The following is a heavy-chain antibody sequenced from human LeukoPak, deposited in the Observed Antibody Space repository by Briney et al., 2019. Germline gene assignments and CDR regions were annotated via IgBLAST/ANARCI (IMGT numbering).Heavy chain of an antibody. CDR3: ARGRPYSSSWYWFDP. J-gene: IGHJ5*02. V-gene: IGHV1-8*01. CDR1: GYTFTSYD. D-gene: IGHD6-13*01. CDR2: MNPNSGNT. Sequence: ASVKVSCKASGYTFTSYDINWVRQATGQGLEWMGWMNPNSGNTGYAQKFQGRVTMIRNTSISTAYMELSSLRSEDTAVYYCARGRPYSSSWYWFDPWGQGTLVTVSS.